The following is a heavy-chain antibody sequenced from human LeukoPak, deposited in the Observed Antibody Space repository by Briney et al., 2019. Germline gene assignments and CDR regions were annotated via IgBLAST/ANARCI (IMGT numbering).Heavy chain of an antibody. V-gene: IGHV4-59*01. D-gene: IGHD3-16*01. CDR2: IYYSGST. Sequence: SETLSLTCTVSGGSISSYYWSWIRQPPGKGLERIRYIYYSGSTNYNPSLKSRVTISVDTSKNQFSLKLSSVTAADTAVYYCARDMNPDAFDIWGQGTTVTVSS. CDR1: GGSISSYY. J-gene: IGHJ3*02. CDR3: ARDMNPDAFDI.